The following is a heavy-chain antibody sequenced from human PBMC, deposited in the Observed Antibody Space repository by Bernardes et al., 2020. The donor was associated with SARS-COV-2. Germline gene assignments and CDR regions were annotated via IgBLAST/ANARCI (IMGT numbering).Heavy chain of an antibody. CDR1: GASVNIGSDY. J-gene: IGHJ4*02. D-gene: IGHD3-22*01. CDR2: IYTSGST. CDR3: ARIKVYYDSNRQPAYYFDY. Sequence: LSPTRTVSGASVNIGSDYWNWVRQPAGKGLEWIGRIYTSGSTKYNPSLNGRVTISIDRSMNQFSLKLNSVTAADTAVYYCARIKVYYDSNRQPAYYFDYWCQRTLVTVSS. V-gene: IGHV4-61*02.